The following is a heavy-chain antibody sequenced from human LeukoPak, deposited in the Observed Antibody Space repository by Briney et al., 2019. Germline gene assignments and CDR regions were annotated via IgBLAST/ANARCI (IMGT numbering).Heavy chain of an antibody. D-gene: IGHD3-10*01. J-gene: IGHJ6*03. CDR2: IHNDGST. V-gene: IGHV3-66*04. Sequence: PGGSLRLSCAASGFIVSSNYMTWVRQAPGKGLEWVSVIHNDGSTYYADSVKGRFTISRDNAKNSLYLQMNSLRAEDTAVYYCARHAWGPGSGRYGPLNRGYYYMDVWGKGTTVTVSS. CDR1: GFIVSSNY. CDR3: ARHAWGPGSGRYGPLNRGYYYMDV.